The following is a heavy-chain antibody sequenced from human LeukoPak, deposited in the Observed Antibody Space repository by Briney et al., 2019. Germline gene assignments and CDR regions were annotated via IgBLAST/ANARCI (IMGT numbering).Heavy chain of an antibody. D-gene: IGHD5-24*01. CDR3: ARHGDGYNYHPFDY. CDR2: IYYSGST. CDR1: GGSISSGGYY. Sequence: SETLSLTCTVSGGSISSGGYYWSWIRQHPGKGLEWIGYIYYSGSTYYNPSLKSRVTISVDTSKNQFSLKLSSVTAADTAVYYCARHGDGYNYHPFDYWGQGTLVTVSS. J-gene: IGHJ4*02. V-gene: IGHV4-31*03.